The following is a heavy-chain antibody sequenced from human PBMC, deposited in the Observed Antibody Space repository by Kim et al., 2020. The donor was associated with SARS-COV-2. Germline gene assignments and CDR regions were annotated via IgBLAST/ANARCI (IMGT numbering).Heavy chain of an antibody. Sequence: ASVKVSCKASGYTFTGYYMHWVRQAPGQGLEWMGWINPNSGGTNYAQKFQGRVTMTRDTSISTAYMELSRLRSDDTAVYYCARGLLVTIFGVVTDYFDYWGQGTLVTVSS. CDR3: ARGLLVTIFGVVTDYFDY. J-gene: IGHJ4*02. CDR2: INPNSGGT. D-gene: IGHD3-3*01. CDR1: GYTFTGYY. V-gene: IGHV1-2*02.